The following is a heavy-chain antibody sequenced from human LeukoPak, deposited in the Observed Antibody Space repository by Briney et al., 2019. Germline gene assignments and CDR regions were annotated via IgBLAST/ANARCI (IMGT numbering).Heavy chain of an antibody. V-gene: IGHV4-38-2*02. CDR1: GYSISSGYY. Sequence: PSETLSLTCAVSGYSISSGYYWGWIRQPPGKGLEWIGSIYHSGSTYYNPSLKSRVTISVDTSKNRFSLKLSSVTAADTAVYYCAREAVAGTLDYWGQGALVTVSS. J-gene: IGHJ4*02. CDR2: IYHSGST. D-gene: IGHD6-19*01. CDR3: AREAVAGTLDY.